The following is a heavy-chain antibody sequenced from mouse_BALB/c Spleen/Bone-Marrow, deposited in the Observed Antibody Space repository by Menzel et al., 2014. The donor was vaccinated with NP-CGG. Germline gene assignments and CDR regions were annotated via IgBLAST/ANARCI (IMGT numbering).Heavy chain of an antibody. Sequence: VQLQQSGAELVRPGASVELSCRTSGYTFTCYWMNWVKQRPEQGLEWIGRIDPYDSETHYNQKFKVKAILTVDKSSSTAYMQLSSLTSEDSAVYYCAYGSSFGFAYWGQGTLVTVSA. CDR3: AYGSSFGFAY. D-gene: IGHD1-1*01. CDR2: IDPYDSET. J-gene: IGHJ3*01. V-gene: IGHV1-74*01. CDR1: GYTFTCYW.